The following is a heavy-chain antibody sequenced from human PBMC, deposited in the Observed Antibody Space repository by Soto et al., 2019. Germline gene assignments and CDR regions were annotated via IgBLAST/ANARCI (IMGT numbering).Heavy chain of an antibody. Sequence: QVQLVQSGAEVKKPGASVKVSCKASGYTFTSYDINWVRQATGQGREWMGWMNPNSGNTGYAQKVQGRVTRTRNTAISTAYMELSSQRSEDTAVDYCAREKGSSGFDPWGQGTLVTVSS. D-gene: IGHD6-6*01. J-gene: IGHJ5*02. CDR3: AREKGSSGFDP. V-gene: IGHV1-8*01. CDR1: GYTFTSYD. CDR2: MNPNSGNT.